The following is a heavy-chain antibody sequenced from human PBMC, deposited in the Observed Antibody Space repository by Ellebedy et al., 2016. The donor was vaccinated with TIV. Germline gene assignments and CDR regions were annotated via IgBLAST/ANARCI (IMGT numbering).Heavy chain of an antibody. V-gene: IGHV3-23*01. D-gene: IGHD1-14*01. J-gene: IGHJ4*02. CDR1: GFTFSSYA. CDR2: IGGTVGGT. CDR3: ARDPDTVTKIDY. Sequence: GGSLRLXXAASGFTFSSYAMSWVRQAPGKGLEWVSTIGGTVGGTYYADSVKGRFTISRDDAKNSLYLQMNSLRAEDTAVYYCARDPDTVTKIDYWGQGTLVTVSS.